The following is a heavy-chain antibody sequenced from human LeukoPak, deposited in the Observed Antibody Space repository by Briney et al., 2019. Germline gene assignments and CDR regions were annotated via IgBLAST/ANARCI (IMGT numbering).Heavy chain of an antibody. V-gene: IGHV3-23*01. J-gene: IGHJ4*02. CDR2: ISGSGSST. CDR3: AKAPTKITMIVADY. Sequence: SGGSLRLSCAASGFTFSTYAMSWVRQAPGKGLEWVSSISGSGSSTYYADSVKGRFTISRDNSKNTLYLQMNSLRAEDTAVYYCAKAPTKITMIVADYWGQGTLVTVSS. D-gene: IGHD3-22*01. CDR1: GFTFSTYA.